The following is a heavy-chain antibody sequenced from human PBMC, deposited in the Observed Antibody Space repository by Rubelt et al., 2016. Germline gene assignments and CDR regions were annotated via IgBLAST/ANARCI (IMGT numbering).Heavy chain of an antibody. D-gene: IGHD6-13*01. J-gene: IGHJ4*02. CDR3: ARGIASSWTLFDY. V-gene: IGHV1-3*01. Sequence: QVQLVQSGAEVKKPGASVTVSCKAFGYSFTTYHVHWVRQAPGQRPEWMGRTNAGNGDTKYSQRFQGRLTITRDTSASTAYMELSSLRSEDTAVYFCARGIASSWTLFDYWGQGTLVTVSS. CDR2: TNAGNGDT. CDR1: GYSFTTYH.